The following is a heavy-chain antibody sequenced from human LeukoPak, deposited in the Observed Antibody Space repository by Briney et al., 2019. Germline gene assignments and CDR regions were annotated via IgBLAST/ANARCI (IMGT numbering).Heavy chain of an antibody. V-gene: IGHV4-34*01. Sequence: SETLSLTCAVYSVSFSGYYWSWIRQPPGKGLEWIGDINDSGSTNYNPSLKSRVTISVDTSNNQFSLKLSSVTAADTAVYYCASHRRWLFIDYWGQGTLVTVSS. D-gene: IGHD5-24*01. CDR3: ASHRRWLFIDY. J-gene: IGHJ4*02. CDR1: SVSFSGYY. CDR2: INDSGST.